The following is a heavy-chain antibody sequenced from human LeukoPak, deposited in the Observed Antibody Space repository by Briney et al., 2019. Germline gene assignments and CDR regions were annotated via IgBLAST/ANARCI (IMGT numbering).Heavy chain of an antibody. CDR3: AREQLGDWFDP. V-gene: IGHV1-18*04. CDR2: ISAYNGNT. Sequence: GESLKISCKGSGYSFTSYWIGWVRQMPGKGLEWMGWISAYNGNTNYAQKLQGRVTMTTDTSTSTAYMELRSLRSDDTAVYYCAREQLGDWFDPWGQGTLVTVSS. D-gene: IGHD3-10*01. J-gene: IGHJ5*02. CDR1: GYSFTSYW.